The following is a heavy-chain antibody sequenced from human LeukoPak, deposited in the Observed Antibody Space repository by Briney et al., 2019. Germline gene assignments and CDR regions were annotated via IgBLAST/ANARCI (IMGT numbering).Heavy chain of an antibody. D-gene: IGHD3-3*01. Sequence: ASVKVSCKASGYTFTGYDINWVRQATGQGLEWMGWMNPNSGNTGYAQKFQGRVTMTRNTSISTAYMELSSLRSEDTAVYYCARMKRRTIFGVVTLSPWFDPWGQGTLVTVSS. J-gene: IGHJ5*02. V-gene: IGHV1-8*01. CDR3: ARMKRRTIFGVVTLSPWFDP. CDR1: GYTFTGYD. CDR2: MNPNSGNT.